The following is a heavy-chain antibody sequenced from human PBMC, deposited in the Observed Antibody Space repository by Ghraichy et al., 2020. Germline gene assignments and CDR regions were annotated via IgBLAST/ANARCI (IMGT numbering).Heavy chain of an antibody. CDR3: ARKSIDWYFDY. Sequence: SETPSLTCTVSGGSISSYYWNWIRQSPGKGLEWIGYIYYSGSTNYNPSLKSRVTISVDTSKNQFSLMLSSVTAADTAVYYCARKSIDWYFDYWGQGTLVTVSS. J-gene: IGHJ4*02. CDR1: GGSISSYY. V-gene: IGHV4-59*01. CDR2: IYYSGST. D-gene: IGHD3-9*01.